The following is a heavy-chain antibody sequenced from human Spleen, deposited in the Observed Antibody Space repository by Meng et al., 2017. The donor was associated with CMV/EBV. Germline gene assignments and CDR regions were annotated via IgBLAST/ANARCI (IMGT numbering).Heavy chain of an antibody. D-gene: IGHD1-26*01. J-gene: IGHJ5*02. CDR2: IYWDDDK. CDR3: AHSDQWELRGKGWFDP. V-gene: IGHV2-5*02. CDR1: GFSLSTSGVG. Sequence: ITLKESCPQLVKPTQTLTLTCTFSGFSLSTSGVGVGWICQPPGKALEWLALIYWDDDKRYSPSLKSRLTITKDTSKNQVVLTMTNMDPVETATYYCAHSDQWELRGKGWFDPWGQGTLVTVSS.